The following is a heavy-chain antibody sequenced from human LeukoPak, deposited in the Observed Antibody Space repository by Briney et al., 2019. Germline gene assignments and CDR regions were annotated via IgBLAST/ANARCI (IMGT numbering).Heavy chain of an antibody. V-gene: IGHV3-23*01. CDR3: AKKPSSGYYYIDY. J-gene: IGHJ4*02. CDR1: GFTFSSYA. D-gene: IGHD3-22*01. Sequence: PGGSLRLPCAASGFTFSSYAMSLVRQAPGKGLEWVSTISDSGGSTYYADSVKGRFTISRDNSKNTLYLQMNSLRAEDTAVYCCAKKPSSGYYYIDYWGQGTLVTVSS. CDR2: ISDSGGST.